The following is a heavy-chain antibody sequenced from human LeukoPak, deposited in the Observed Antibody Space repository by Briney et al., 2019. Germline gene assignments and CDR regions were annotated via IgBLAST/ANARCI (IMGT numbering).Heavy chain of an antibody. D-gene: IGHD6-13*01. Sequence: SETLSLTCTVSGGSIGSSSYYWGWIRQPPGKGLEWIGSIYYSGSTYYNPSLKSRVTISVDTSKNQFSLKLSSVTAADTAVYYCARRGAAAGSYYFDYWGQGTLVTVSS. V-gene: IGHV4-39*01. J-gene: IGHJ4*02. CDR2: IYYSGST. CDR3: ARRGAAAGSYYFDY. CDR1: GGSIGSSSYY.